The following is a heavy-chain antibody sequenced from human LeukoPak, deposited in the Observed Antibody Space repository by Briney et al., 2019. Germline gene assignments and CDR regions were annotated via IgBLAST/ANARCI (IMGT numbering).Heavy chain of an antibody. CDR3: ARNLYGSGRSFDY. D-gene: IGHD3-10*01. J-gene: IGHJ4*02. CDR2: INPNSGGT. V-gene: IGHV1-2*06. Sequence: ASVKVSCKASGYTFTSYGISWVRQAPGQGLEWMGRINPNSGGTNYAQKFQGRVTMTRDTSISTAYMELSRLRSDDTAVYYCARNLYGSGRSFDYWGQGTLVTVSS. CDR1: GYTFTSYG.